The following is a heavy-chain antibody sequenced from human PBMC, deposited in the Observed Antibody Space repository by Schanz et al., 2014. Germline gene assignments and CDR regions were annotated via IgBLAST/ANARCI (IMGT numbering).Heavy chain of an antibody. V-gene: IGHV3-21*01. Sequence: VQLVESGGGLVKPGGSLRLSCAASGFTFSSYAMSWIRLAPGKGLEWVSSISSSSSYIYYADSVKGRFTISRDNSKNTLYLQMNTLRAEDTAVYYCARDRGYCSGGSCLTFDYWGQGTLVTVSS. CDR3: ARDRGYCSGGSCLTFDY. CDR2: ISSSSSYI. CDR1: GFTFSSYA. D-gene: IGHD2-15*01. J-gene: IGHJ4*02.